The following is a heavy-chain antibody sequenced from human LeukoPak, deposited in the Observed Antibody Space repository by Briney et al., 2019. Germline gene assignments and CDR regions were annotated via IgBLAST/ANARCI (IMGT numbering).Heavy chain of an antibody. CDR3: ASSSSGSYYNGFDI. CDR1: GGSIRNYY. J-gene: IGHJ3*02. Sequence: ASETLSLTCSVPGGSIRNYYWTWIRQPPGKGLEWIGYIFYSGSTNYNPSLKSRVTISLDTSKNHFSLKLNPVTAADTAVYYCASSSSGSYYNGFDIWGQGTMVTVAS. V-gene: IGHV4-59*01. D-gene: IGHD3-10*01. CDR2: IFYSGST.